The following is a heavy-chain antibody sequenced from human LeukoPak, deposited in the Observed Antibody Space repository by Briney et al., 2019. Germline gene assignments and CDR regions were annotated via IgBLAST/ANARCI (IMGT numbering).Heavy chain of an antibody. CDR1: GFTFSSYG. CDR2: ISYDGSNK. CDR3: AKDNMYSSGWYEGGSFDY. J-gene: IGHJ4*02. D-gene: IGHD6-19*01. Sequence: GGSLRLSCAASGFTFSSYGMHWVRQAPGKGLEWVAVISYDGSNKYYADSVKGRFTISRDNSKNTLYLQMNSLRAEDTALYYCAKDNMYSSGWYEGGSFDYWGQGTLVTVSS. V-gene: IGHV3-30*18.